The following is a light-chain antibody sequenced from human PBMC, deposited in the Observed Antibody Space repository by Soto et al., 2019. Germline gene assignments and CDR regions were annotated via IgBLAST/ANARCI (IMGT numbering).Light chain of an antibody. V-gene: IGLV2-14*01. CDR3: SAYTTSTTLI. J-gene: IGLJ1*01. CDR1: SSDVGGYDY. Sequence: QSARAQPASVAGSPGQSVTIACTGTSSDVGGYDYVSWYQQHPGTAPKLILYEVNNRPSGVSNRFSGSKSGNTASLIISGLQTEDEANYYCSAYTTSTTLIFGTGTKVTVL. CDR2: EVN.